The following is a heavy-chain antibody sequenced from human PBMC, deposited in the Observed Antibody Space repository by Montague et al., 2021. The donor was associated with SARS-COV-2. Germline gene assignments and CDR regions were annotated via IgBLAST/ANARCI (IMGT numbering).Heavy chain of an antibody. CDR3: VRGGDYTDYGRVDY. CDR2: IYYSGDT. CDR1: GGSISTGSYY. Sequence: SETLSLTCSFSGGSISTGSYYWGWIRQPQRKGLEWIGSIYYSGDTYYNPPLKSRVTISVDTSKNQFSLRLGSVTAADTAVYYCVRGGDYTDYGRVDYWGQGTLVIVSS. D-gene: IGHD4-11*01. V-gene: IGHV4-39*01. J-gene: IGHJ4*02.